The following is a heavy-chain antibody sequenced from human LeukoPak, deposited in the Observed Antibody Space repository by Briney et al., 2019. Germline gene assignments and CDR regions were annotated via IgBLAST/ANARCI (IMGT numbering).Heavy chain of an antibody. J-gene: IGHJ4*02. V-gene: IGHV3-66*01. CDR2: IYSGGST. Sequence: PGGSLRLSCAASGFTLDDFGMSWVRQAPGKGLEWVSVIYSGGSTYYADSVKGRFTISRDNSKNTLYLQMNSLRAEDTAVYYCARGGPAAGRFDYWGQGTLVTVSS. D-gene: IGHD6-13*01. CDR1: GFTLDDFG. CDR3: ARGGPAAGRFDY.